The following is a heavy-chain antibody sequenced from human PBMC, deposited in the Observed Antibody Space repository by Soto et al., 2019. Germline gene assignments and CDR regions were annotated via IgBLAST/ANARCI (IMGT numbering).Heavy chain of an antibody. CDR2: ISYDGSNK. D-gene: IGHD2-21*02. J-gene: IGHJ6*01. CDR3: AKDWDIVVVTAIRYGMDV. CDR1: VFIFNRFG. V-gene: IGHV3-30*18. Sequence: GGSLRLSCAVSVFIFNRFGMHWVRQAPGKGLEWVAVISYDGSNKYYADSVKGRFTISRDNSKNTLYLQMNSLRAEDTAVYYFAKDWDIVVVTAIRYGMDVWGHWTTENGSS.